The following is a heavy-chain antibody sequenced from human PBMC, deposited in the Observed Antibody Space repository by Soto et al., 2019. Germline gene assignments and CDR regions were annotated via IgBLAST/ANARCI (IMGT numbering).Heavy chain of an antibody. V-gene: IGHV3-74*01. D-gene: IGHD5-18*01. CDR3: ARVYSSLSSYDY. J-gene: IGHJ4*02. Sequence: PGGSLRLSCAASGFTFSTFWMHWVRQAPGKGQVWVSRISSDGSRTSYAHSVKGRFTISRDNAKNTLYLQMNSLRAEDTAIYYCARVYSSLSSYDYWGQGTLVTFSS. CDR2: ISSDGSRT. CDR1: GFTFSTFW.